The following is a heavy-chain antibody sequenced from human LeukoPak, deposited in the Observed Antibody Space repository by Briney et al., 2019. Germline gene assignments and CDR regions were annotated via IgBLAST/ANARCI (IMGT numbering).Heavy chain of an antibody. D-gene: IGHD3-22*01. CDR2: ISGSGGST. Sequence: PGGSLTLSCEDSGFTFSSYGMSWARQAPGKGLEWVSAISGSGGSTYYADSVKGRFTISRDNSKNTLYLQMNSLRAEDTAVYYCAKDLDWGEMYYYDSSGYSLWGQGTLVTVSS. CDR3: AKDLDWGEMYYYDSSGYSL. J-gene: IGHJ4*02. V-gene: IGHV3-23*01. CDR1: GFTFSSYG.